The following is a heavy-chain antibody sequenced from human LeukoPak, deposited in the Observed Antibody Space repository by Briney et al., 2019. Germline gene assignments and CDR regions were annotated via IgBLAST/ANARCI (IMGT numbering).Heavy chain of an antibody. CDR2: IRTDDGDT. V-gene: IGHV1-18*01. D-gene: IGHD5-18*01. Sequence: ASAKISCKASGYTFYTYGITWVRQAPGQGLEWMGWIRTDDGDTHYAEKLQGRVSMTADTSTSTAYMELRSLRSDDTAVYYCARDHTLGLWLPPPPPASRSDYYYFDYWGQGTLVTVSS. CDR3: ARDHTLGLWLPPPPPASRSDYYYFDY. CDR1: GYTFYTYG. J-gene: IGHJ4*02.